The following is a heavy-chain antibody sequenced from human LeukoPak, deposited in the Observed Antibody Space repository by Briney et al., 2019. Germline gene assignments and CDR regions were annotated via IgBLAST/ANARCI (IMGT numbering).Heavy chain of an antibody. CDR1: GGSISSYY. Sequence: DPSETLSLTCTVSGGSISSYYWSWIRQPPGKGLEWIGYIYYSGSTNYNPSLKSRVTISVDTSKNQFSLKLSSVTAADTAVYYCARGPQGNYGDFSWGQGTLVTVSS. CDR2: IYYSGST. V-gene: IGHV4-59*12. D-gene: IGHD4-17*01. J-gene: IGHJ4*02. CDR3: ARGPQGNYGDFS.